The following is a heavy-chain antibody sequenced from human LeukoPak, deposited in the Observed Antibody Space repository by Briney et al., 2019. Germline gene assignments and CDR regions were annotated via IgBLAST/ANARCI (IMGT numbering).Heavy chain of an antibody. Sequence: GGSLRLSCAASGFTFGTYAMSWVRQTPGKSLEWVSIISNGGITTYYADSVRGRFTISRDNSKNRLYLQMSSLRTEDTAVYYCVKLSSGSGSKFGFDSWGQGTLVTVSS. CDR3: VKLSSGSGSKFGFDS. V-gene: IGHV3-23*01. J-gene: IGHJ4*02. CDR2: ISNGGITT. CDR1: GFTFGTYA. D-gene: IGHD6-19*01.